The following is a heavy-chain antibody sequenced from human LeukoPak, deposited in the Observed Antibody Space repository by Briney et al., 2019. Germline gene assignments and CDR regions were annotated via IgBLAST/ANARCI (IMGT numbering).Heavy chain of an antibody. D-gene: IGHD3-22*01. CDR2: IYASGST. Sequence: SQTLSLTCTVSGGSISIGSYYGSWIRQPAGKGLGWIGRIYASGSTNYNPSLKSRVTISVDMSKNQFSLKLSSVTAADTAVYYCARGYDPSRDAFDIWAQGTMVTVSS. CDR1: GGSISIGSYY. V-gene: IGHV4-61*02. J-gene: IGHJ3*02. CDR3: ARGYDPSRDAFDI.